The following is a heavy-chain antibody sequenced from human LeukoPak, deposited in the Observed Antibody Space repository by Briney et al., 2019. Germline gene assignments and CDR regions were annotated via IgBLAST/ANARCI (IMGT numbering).Heavy chain of an antibody. V-gene: IGHV3-30*18. J-gene: IGHJ5*02. CDR2: ISYDGTIR. CDR3: AKGGCSSTTCYLANP. CDR1: GLTFSNYG. D-gene: IGHD2-2*01. Sequence: GGSLRLSCAASGLTFSNYGMHWVRQAPGKGLEWVAVISYDGTIRNYADSVKGRFTISRDNSKNTLYLQMNSLTAEDTALYYCAKGGCSSTTCYLANPWGQGTLVTVSS.